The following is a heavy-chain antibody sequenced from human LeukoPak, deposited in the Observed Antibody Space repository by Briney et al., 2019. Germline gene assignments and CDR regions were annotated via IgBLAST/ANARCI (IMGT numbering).Heavy chain of an antibody. J-gene: IGHJ4*02. CDR2: IRYDENNK. Sequence: PGGSLRLSCAASGFTFNIYGMHWVRQAPGKGLEWLAFIRYDENNKNYAESVKGRFTISRDNSKSTVYLQMNSLRAEDTAVYYCAKDRGSAPYCIDYWGQGTLVTVSS. V-gene: IGHV3-30*02. CDR3: AKDRGSAPYCIDY. D-gene: IGHD3-10*01. CDR1: GFTFNIYG.